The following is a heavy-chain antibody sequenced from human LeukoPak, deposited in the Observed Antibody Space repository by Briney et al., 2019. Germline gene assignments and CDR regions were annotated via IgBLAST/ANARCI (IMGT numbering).Heavy chain of an antibody. CDR2: IYYSGST. Sequence: PSETLSLTCAVSGGSISSGGYSWTWIRQPPGKGLEWIGYIYYSGSTNYNPSLESRVTISIDTSKNQFSLNLSSVTAADTAVYYCARDRGYSYSYALDSWGQGTLVTVSS. CDR3: ARDRGYSYSYALDS. D-gene: IGHD5-18*01. J-gene: IGHJ4*02. CDR1: GGSISSGGYS. V-gene: IGHV4-61*08.